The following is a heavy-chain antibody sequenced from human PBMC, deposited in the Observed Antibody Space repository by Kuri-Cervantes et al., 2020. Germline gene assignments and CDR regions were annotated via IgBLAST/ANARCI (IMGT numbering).Heavy chain of an antibody. Sequence: GGSLRLSCAASGFTFDDYAMHWVRQAPGKGLEWVSGISWNSGSIGYADSVKGRFTISRDNAKNSLYLQMNSLRAEDTALYYCARLDIFWSGYSLPDDYWGQGTLVTVSS. V-gene: IGHV3-9*01. CDR2: ISWNSGSI. J-gene: IGHJ4*02. CDR3: ARLDIFWSGYSLPDDY. CDR1: GFTFDDYA. D-gene: IGHD3-3*01.